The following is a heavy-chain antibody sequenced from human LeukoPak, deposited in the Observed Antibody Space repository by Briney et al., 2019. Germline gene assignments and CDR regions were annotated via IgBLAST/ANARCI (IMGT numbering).Heavy chain of an antibody. Sequence: ASAKVSCKASGYTFTSYYMHWVRQAPGQGLEWMGIINPSGGSTSYAQKFQGRVTMTRDTSTSTVYMELSSLRSEDTAVYYCATGGYYDSSGYSVDYWGQGTLVTVSS. CDR2: INPSGGST. CDR1: GYTFTSYY. D-gene: IGHD3-22*01. V-gene: IGHV1-46*01. J-gene: IGHJ4*02. CDR3: ATGGYYDSSGYSVDY.